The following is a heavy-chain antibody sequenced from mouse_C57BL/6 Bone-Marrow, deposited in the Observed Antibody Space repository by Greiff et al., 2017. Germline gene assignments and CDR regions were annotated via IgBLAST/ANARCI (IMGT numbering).Heavy chain of an antibody. Sequence: VQLQQSGPVLVKPGASVKMSCKASGYTFTDYYMNWVKQSHGKSLEWIGVINPYNGGTSYNQKFKGKATLTVDKSSSTAYMELNSLTSEDSAVYYCARRLYGQPYYFDYWGQGTTLTVSS. V-gene: IGHV1-19*01. D-gene: IGHD1-2*01. CDR2: INPYNGGT. CDR1: GYTFTDYY. J-gene: IGHJ2*01. CDR3: ARRLYGQPYYFDY.